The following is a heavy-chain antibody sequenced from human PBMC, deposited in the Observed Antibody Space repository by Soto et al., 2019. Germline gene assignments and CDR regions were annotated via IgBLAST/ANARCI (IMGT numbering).Heavy chain of an antibody. D-gene: IGHD2-21*02. CDR2: ISSDASYE. J-gene: IGHJ4*02. Sequence: QVQLVESGGGVVQPGRSLRLSCVASGFTYSNYGFHWVRQAPGKGLEWVAVISSDASYENYADSVKGRFTISRDNAKNTVFLQVNSLRPEDTAVYYCAKSYCGGNCHFEYWRQGTLVTVSS. CDR1: GFTYSNYG. V-gene: IGHV3-30*18. CDR3: AKSYCGGNCHFEY.